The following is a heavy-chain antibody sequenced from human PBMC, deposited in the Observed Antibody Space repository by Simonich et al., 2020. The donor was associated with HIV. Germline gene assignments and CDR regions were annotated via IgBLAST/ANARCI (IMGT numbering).Heavy chain of an antibody. D-gene: IGHD3-22*01. J-gene: IGHJ4*02. V-gene: IGHV3-33*01. CDR1: GFTFRSYG. CDR3: ATDGYYYDSIRF. CDR2: RWDDGSNK. Sequence: QVQLVESGGGVVQPGRSMRLSCAASGFTFRSYGMNWVRQAPGKGLGWVAVRWDDGSNKYYADSVKGRFTISRDNSKNTLYLKMNSRRAEDTAVDYCATDGYYYDSIRFWGQGTLVTVSS.